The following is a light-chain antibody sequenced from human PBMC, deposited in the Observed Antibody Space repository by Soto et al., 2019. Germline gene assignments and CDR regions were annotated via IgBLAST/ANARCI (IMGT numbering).Light chain of an antibody. V-gene: IGLV2-14*03. Sequence: QSVLTQPASVSGSPGQSITISCTGTTNDVGGYNYVSWYQQYPGKAPTLLLYDVTNRPSGVSDRFSGSKFGSTASLTISGLQAEDEADYYCTSYAGSSLLVVFGGGTKLTVL. J-gene: IGLJ2*01. CDR1: TNDVGGYNY. CDR2: DVT. CDR3: TSYAGSSLLVV.